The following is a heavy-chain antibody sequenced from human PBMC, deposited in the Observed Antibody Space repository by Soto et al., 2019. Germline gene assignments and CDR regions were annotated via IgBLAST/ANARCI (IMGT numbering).Heavy chain of an antibody. CDR1: GGSFSGYY. D-gene: IGHD1-26*01. CDR3: ARAATYNWFDP. CDR2: INHSGST. V-gene: IGHV4-34*01. J-gene: IGHJ5*02. Sequence: SETLSLTCAVYGGSFSGYYWSWIRQPPGKGLEWIGEINHSGSTNYNPSLKSRVTISVDTSKNQFSLKLSSVTAADTAVYYCARAATYNWFDPWGQGTLVTVS.